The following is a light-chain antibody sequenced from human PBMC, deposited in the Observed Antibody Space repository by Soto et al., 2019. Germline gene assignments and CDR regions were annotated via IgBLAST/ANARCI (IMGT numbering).Light chain of an antibody. CDR3: ATWDDSLNGVV. Sequence: QSVLTQPPSASGTPGQGVTISCSGSGSNIASNTVNWYQQLPGTAPKLLMYNNNQRPSGVPDRFSGSKSGTSASLAISGLQSEDEADYYGATWDDSLNGVVFGGGTKLTVL. CDR1: GSNIASNT. V-gene: IGLV1-44*01. J-gene: IGLJ3*02. CDR2: NNN.